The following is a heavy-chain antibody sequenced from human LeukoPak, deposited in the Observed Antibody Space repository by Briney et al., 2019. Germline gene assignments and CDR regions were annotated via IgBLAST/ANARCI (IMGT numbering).Heavy chain of an antibody. J-gene: IGHJ4*02. CDR2: MNPNSGNT. V-gene: IGHV1-8*03. CDR3: AGGPITGEVDY. Sequence: ASVKVSCKASGYTFTSYDINWVRQATGQGLEWMGWMNPNSGNTGYAQKFQGRVTITRSTSISTAYMELSSLRSEDTAVYYCAGGPITGEVDYWGQGTLVTVSS. D-gene: IGHD7-27*01. CDR1: GYTFTSYD.